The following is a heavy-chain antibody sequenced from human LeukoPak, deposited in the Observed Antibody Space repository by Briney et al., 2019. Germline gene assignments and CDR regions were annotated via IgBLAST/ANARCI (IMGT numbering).Heavy chain of an antibody. CDR2: IYYSGST. CDR1: GGSISSSSYY. Sequence: SETLSLTCTVSGGSISSSSYYWGWIRQPPGKGLEWIGSIYYSGSTYYNPSLKSRVTISVDTSKNQFSLKLSSVTAADTAVYYCARRMITFGGVIVHFDYWGQGTLVTVSS. V-gene: IGHV4-39*07. D-gene: IGHD3-16*02. CDR3: ARRMITFGGVIVHFDY. J-gene: IGHJ4*02.